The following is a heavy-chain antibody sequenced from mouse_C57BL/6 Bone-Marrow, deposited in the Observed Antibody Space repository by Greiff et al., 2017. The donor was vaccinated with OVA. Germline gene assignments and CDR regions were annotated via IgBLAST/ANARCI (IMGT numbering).Heavy chain of an antibody. J-gene: IGHJ4*01. D-gene: IGHD2-3*01. V-gene: IGHV1-81*01. Sequence: QVQLKESGAELARPGASVKLSCKASGYTFTSYGISWVKQRTGQGLEWIGEIYPRSGNTYYNEKFKGKATLTADKSSSTAYMELRSLTSEDSAVYFCAREGDYDGYYDAMDYWGQGTSVTVSS. CDR3: AREGDYDGYYDAMDY. CDR1: GYTFTSYG. CDR2: IYPRSGNT.